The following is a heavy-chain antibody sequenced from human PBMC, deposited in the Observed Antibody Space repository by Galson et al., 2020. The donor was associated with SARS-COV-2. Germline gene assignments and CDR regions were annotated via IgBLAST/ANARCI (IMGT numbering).Heavy chain of an antibody. CDR1: GFTFSSSW. Sequence: GESLKISCAGSGFTFSSSWMSWVRQTPEKGLEFVANINLDGGTKNYVDSVKGRFTISRDNAKNSLYLQMNSLRVEDTAIYYCARDPGYSAFDYWGQGTLVTVSS. CDR2: INLDGGTK. D-gene: IGHD1-1*01. J-gene: IGHJ4*02. CDR3: ARDPGYSAFDY. V-gene: IGHV3-7*01.